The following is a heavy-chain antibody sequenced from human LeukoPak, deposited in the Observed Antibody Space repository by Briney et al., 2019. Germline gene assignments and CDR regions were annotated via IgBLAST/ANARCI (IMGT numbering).Heavy chain of an antibody. V-gene: IGHV3-48*02. CDR2: ISSSSSAI. J-gene: IGHJ4*02. CDR1: GFTFSSYS. CDR3: AKDLPYGGNSLDY. D-gene: IGHD4-23*01. Sequence: GGSLRLSCAASGFTFSSYSMSRVRQAPGKGLEWVSYISSSSSAIYYADSVKGRFTISRDNAKNSLYLQMNSLRDEDTAVYYCAKDLPYGGNSLDYWGQGTLVTVSS.